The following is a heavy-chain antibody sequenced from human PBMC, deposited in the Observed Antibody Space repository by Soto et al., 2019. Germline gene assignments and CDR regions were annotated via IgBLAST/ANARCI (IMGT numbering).Heavy chain of an antibody. D-gene: IGHD1-1*01. Sequence: SETLSLTCTVSGGSISSYYWSWIRQPPGKGLEWIGYIYYSGSTNYNPSLKSRVTISVDTSKNQFSLKLSSVTAADTAVYYCARELRTTSSFDYWGQGTLVTVSS. V-gene: IGHV4-59*01. J-gene: IGHJ4*02. CDR2: IYYSGST. CDR1: GGSISSYY. CDR3: ARELRTTSSFDY.